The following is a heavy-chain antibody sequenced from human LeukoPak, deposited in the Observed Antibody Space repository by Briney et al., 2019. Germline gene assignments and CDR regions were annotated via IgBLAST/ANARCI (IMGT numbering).Heavy chain of an antibody. J-gene: IGHJ4*02. CDR2: IYESGTT. V-gene: IGHV4-34*01. CDR3: ARGAWATRLAS. Sequence: SETLSLTCAVYGESLNSYYWSWVRQPPGEGLEWSGEIYESGTTKYNPSLKSRVALSMVPSKQQFSLILSSVTAADTAVYYCARGAWATRLASWGLGTPVIVSS. D-gene: IGHD2-15*01. CDR1: GESLNSYY.